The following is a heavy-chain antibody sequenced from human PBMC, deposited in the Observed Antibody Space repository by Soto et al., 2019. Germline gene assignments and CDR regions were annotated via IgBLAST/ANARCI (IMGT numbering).Heavy chain of an antibody. CDR1: GGSVSSSDYY. Sequence: LSLTWTVSGGSVSSSDYYWAWIRQPPGKGLEWSGMIYYTGSTYYNPSLKSRVTISVDTTKNQCSLKLSSVTAANTAFYYGAIRVDAPREYGLDVWG. V-gene: IGHV4-39*01. CDR2: IYYTGST. CDR3: AIRVDAPREYGLDV. J-gene: IGHJ6*01. D-gene: IGHD1-26*01.